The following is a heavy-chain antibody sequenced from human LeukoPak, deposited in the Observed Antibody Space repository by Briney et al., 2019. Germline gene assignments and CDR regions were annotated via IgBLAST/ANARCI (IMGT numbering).Heavy chain of an antibody. D-gene: IGHD2/OR15-2a*01. CDR1: GFTFSSFA. Sequence: PGGSLRLSCAASGFTFSSFAMSWVRPAPGKGLEWGSGISASGGNTWYADSVKCRFTISRDNSKNTLYLQMNSLRAEDTAVYYCAKYVSARGPPYALAVWGQGTTVTVSS. CDR2: ISASGGNT. CDR3: AKYVSARGPPYALAV. V-gene: IGHV3-23*01. J-gene: IGHJ6*02.